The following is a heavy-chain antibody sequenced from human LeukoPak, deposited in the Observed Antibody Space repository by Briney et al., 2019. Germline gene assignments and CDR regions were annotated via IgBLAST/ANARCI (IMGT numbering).Heavy chain of an antibody. Sequence: SETLSLTCTVSGGSISSYYWSWIRQPPGKGLEWIGYIYYSGSTNYNPSLKSRVTISVDTSKNQFSLKLSSVTAADTAVYYCARASEGSHIDYWGQGTLVTVSS. CDR1: GGSISSYY. J-gene: IGHJ4*02. D-gene: IGHD6-13*01. CDR3: ARASEGSHIDY. CDR2: IYYSGST. V-gene: IGHV4-59*08.